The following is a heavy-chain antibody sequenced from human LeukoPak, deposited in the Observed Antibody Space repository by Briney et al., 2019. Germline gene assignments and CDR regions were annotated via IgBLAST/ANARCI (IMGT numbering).Heavy chain of an antibody. CDR1: GGSFSGYY. CDR3: ATLMVRGVPFDC. Sequence: SETLSLTCAVFGGSFSGYYWSWIRLPPGKGLEWIGEINHSGSTNYNPSLKSRVTISVDTSKNQFSLKLNSVTAADTAVYYCATLMVRGVPFDCWGQGTLVTVSS. CDR2: INHSGST. J-gene: IGHJ4*02. D-gene: IGHD3-10*01. V-gene: IGHV4-34*01.